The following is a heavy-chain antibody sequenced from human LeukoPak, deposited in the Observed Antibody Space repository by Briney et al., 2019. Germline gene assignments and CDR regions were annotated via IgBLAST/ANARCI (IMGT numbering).Heavy chain of an antibody. CDR1: GFTFSSYA. D-gene: IGHD2-15*01. J-gene: IGHJ4*02. CDR3: ARDGSSYEYYFDY. Sequence: GGSPRLSCAASGFTFSSYAMHWVRQAPGKGLEWVAVISYDGSETYYADSVKGRFTISRDNSKNTLYLQMNSQRAEDTAVYYCARDGSSYEYYFDYWGQGTLVTVSS. V-gene: IGHV3-30-3*01. CDR2: ISYDGSET.